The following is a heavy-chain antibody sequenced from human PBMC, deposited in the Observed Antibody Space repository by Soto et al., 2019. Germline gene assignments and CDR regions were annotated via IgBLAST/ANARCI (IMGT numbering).Heavy chain of an antibody. CDR2: IYYSGST. Sequence: QVQLQESGPGLVKPSETLSLTCTVSGGSISSYYWSWIRQPPGKGLEWIGYIYYSGSTNYNPSLKSRVTISVDTSKNQFSLKLSSVTAADTAVYYCARLNGGSGSYNYWGQGTLVTVSS. V-gene: IGHV4-59*08. CDR1: GGSISSYY. CDR3: ARLNGGSGSYNY. J-gene: IGHJ4*02. D-gene: IGHD3-10*01.